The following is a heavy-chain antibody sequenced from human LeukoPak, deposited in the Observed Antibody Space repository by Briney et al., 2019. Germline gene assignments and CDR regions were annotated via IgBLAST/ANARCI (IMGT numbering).Heavy chain of an antibody. CDR1: GDPITDSGWP. V-gene: IGHV4-39*02. D-gene: IGHD3-3*01. Sequence: PSETLPLTCFVSGDPITDSGWPWRSAPQPPAKRLEWIRTLPYDENVPDRGMPSYNPSLKRRVTISADTSKNLQSLKLNPVTASDTASYYCARLPLTGVGGRGWFDSWGQGALVIVSS. CDR3: ARLPLTGVGGRGWFDS. CDR2: LPYDENVPDRGMP. J-gene: IGHJ5*01.